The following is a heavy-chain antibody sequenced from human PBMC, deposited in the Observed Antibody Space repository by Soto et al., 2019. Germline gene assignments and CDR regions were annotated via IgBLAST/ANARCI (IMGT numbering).Heavy chain of an antibody. CDR3: ARENRYCSGGSCYSGYYYYGMDV. V-gene: IGHV3-30-3*01. D-gene: IGHD2-15*01. J-gene: IGHJ6*02. Sequence: PGGSLRLSCAASGFTFSSYAMHWVRQAPGKGLEWVAVISYDGSNKYYADSVKGRFTISRDNSKNTLYLQMSSLRAEDTAVYYCARENRYCSGGSCYSGYYYYGMDVWGQGTTVTVSS. CDR2: ISYDGSNK. CDR1: GFTFSSYA.